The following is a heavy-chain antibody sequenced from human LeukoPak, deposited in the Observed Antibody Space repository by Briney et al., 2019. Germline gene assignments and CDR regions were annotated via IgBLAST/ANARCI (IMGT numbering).Heavy chain of an antibody. CDR2: IYTSGST. CDR3: ATRIGGGSSYYFDY. CDR1: GGSISTYY. V-gene: IGHV4-4*07. D-gene: IGHD6-6*01. Sequence: SETLSLTCTVSGGSISTYYWSWIRQPAGKGLEWIGRIYTSGSTNYNPSLKSRVTMSVDTSKNQFSLKLTSVTAADTAVYYCATRIGGGSSYYFDYWGQGTLVTVSS. J-gene: IGHJ4*02.